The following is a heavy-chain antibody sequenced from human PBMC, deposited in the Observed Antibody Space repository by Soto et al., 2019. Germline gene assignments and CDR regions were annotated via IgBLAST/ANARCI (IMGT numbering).Heavy chain of an antibody. J-gene: IGHJ3*02. CDR1: GYTFTANY. CDR2: INPAGGMT. V-gene: IGHV1-46*01. Sequence: GASVKVSCKASGYTFTANYMHWVRQAPGQGLEWMGIINPAGGMTSYAQKFQGRVSMTSDTPTSTVYMELSGLRSDDTAIYYCARDGVANAFRGAFDTWGQGTMVTVSS. D-gene: IGHD2-21*01. CDR3: ARDGVANAFRGAFDT.